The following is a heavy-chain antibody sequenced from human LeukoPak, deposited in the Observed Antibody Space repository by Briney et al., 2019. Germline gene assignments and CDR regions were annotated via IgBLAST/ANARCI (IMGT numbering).Heavy chain of an antibody. CDR3: ATRPVSPNMIVVYYLDY. V-gene: IGHV1-46*01. CDR2: INPSGGST. Sequence: GASVKVSCKASGYTFTSYYMHWVRQAPGQGLEWMGIINPSGGSTSYAQKFQGRVTMTEDTSTDTAYMELSSLRSEDTAVYYCATRPVSPNMIVVYYLDYWGQGTLVTVSS. CDR1: GYTFTSYY. D-gene: IGHD3-22*01. J-gene: IGHJ4*02.